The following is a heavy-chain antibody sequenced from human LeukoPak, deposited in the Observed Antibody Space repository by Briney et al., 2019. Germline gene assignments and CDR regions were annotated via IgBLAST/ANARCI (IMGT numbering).Heavy chain of an antibody. D-gene: IGHD2-2*01. Sequence: ASVKVSCKASGYTFTSYGISWVRQAPGQGLEWMGWISAYNGNTNYAQKLQGRVTMTTDTSTSTAYMELRSLRSDDTAVYYCAREQYQLLDLPRADYWGQGTLVTVS. J-gene: IGHJ4*02. CDR1: GYTFTSYG. CDR2: ISAYNGNT. CDR3: AREQYQLLDLPRADY. V-gene: IGHV1-18*01.